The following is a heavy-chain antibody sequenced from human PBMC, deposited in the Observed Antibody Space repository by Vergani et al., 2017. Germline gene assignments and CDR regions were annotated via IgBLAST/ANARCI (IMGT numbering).Heavy chain of an antibody. D-gene: IGHD2-2*01. Sequence: EVQLLESGGGLVQPGGSLRLSCAASGFTFSSYAMSWVRQAPGKGLEWVSAISGSGGSTYYADSVKGRFTISRDNSKNTLYLQMNSLRAEDTAVYYCARDYCSSTSCYFSMDVWGQGTTVTVSS. CDR2: ISGSGGST. V-gene: IGHV3-23*01. CDR1: GFTFSSYA. J-gene: IGHJ6*02. CDR3: ARDYCSSTSCYFSMDV.